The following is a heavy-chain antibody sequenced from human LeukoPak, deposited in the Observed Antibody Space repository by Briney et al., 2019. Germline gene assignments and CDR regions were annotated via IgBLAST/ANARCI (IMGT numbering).Heavy chain of an antibody. Sequence: GGSLRLSCAAPGFSFSGHSMTWIRQAPGKGLEFISYISAGGSLKYSADSVRGRFTISRDNAGNSLYLQMNSVRAEDTAVYYCARDSLGCGGDCYTFDNWGQGILVTVSS. CDR2: ISAGGSLK. CDR3: ARDSLGCGGDCYTFDN. J-gene: IGHJ3*02. D-gene: IGHD2-21*02. V-gene: IGHV3-11*01. CDR1: GFSFSGHS.